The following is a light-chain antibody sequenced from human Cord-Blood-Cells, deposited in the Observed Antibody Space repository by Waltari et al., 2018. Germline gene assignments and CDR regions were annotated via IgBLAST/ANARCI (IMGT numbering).Light chain of an antibody. J-gene: IGLJ2*01. CDR3: CSYAGSYTFVV. CDR1: SSDVGGYNY. Sequence: QSALTQPRSVSGSPGPSVTIPCTGTSSDVGGYNYVSWYQQHPGKAPKLMIYDVSKRPSGVPDRFSGSKSGNTASLTISGLQAEDEADYYCCSYAGSYTFVVFGGGTKLTVL. CDR2: DVS. V-gene: IGLV2-11*01.